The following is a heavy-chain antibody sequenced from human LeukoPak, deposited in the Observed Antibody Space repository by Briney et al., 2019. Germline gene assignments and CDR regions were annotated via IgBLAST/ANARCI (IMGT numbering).Heavy chain of an antibody. Sequence: PGGSLRLSCAASGFTFSSYSMNWVRQAPGKGLEWVSYISSSSSTIHYADSVKGRLTISRDNSKNTLYLQMSRLRAEDTALYYCATSSFGLYWGQGTLVTVSS. CDR1: GFTFSSYS. V-gene: IGHV3-48*01. CDR2: ISSSSSTI. D-gene: IGHD6-13*01. J-gene: IGHJ4*02. CDR3: ATSSFGLY.